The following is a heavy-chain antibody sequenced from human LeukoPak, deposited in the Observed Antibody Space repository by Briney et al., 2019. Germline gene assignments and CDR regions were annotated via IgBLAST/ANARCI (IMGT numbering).Heavy chain of an antibody. D-gene: IGHD6-19*01. J-gene: IGHJ5*01. V-gene: IGHV4-39*01. CDR2: IYYSGST. CDR1: GGSISSSTYY. Sequence: KASETLSLTCTVSGGSISSSTYYWVWIRQPPGKGLEWIGSIYYSGSTYYNPSLKSRVTISVDTSKRQFSLKLSSVTAADTAVYYCARQTLLAGIWFDYWGQGTLVTVSS. CDR3: ARQTLLAGIWFDY.